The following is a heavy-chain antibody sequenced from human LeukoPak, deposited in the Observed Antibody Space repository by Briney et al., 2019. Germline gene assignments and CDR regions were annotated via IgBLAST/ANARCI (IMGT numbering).Heavy chain of an antibody. J-gene: IGHJ5*02. CDR3: ARGRFRAVNWFDP. Sequence: ASVKVSCKASGYTFTSYDINWVRQATGQGLEWMGWMNPNSGNTGYAQKFQDRVTMTRDTSISTAYMELTSLRSEDTAVYYCARGRFRAVNWFDPWGQGTLVSVSS. CDR1: GYTFTSYD. CDR2: MNPNSGNT. V-gene: IGHV1-8*02. D-gene: IGHD1-26*01.